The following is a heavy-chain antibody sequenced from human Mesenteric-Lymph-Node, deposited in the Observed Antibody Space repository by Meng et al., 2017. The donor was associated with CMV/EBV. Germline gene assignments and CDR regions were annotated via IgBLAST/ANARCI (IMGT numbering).Heavy chain of an antibody. CDR1: AFTFSDYY. CDR2: ISPSGDTI. Sequence: GESLKISCVVSAFTFSDYYMTWIRQAPGKGLEWVSYISPSGDTIYYADSVKGRFTISRDNAKNSLYLQMSSLRAEDTAVYYCAKTSSSWPPASPYYYGMDDWGQGTTVTVSS. CDR3: AKTSSSWPPASPYYYGMDD. V-gene: IGHV3-11*01. D-gene: IGHD6-13*01. J-gene: IGHJ6*02.